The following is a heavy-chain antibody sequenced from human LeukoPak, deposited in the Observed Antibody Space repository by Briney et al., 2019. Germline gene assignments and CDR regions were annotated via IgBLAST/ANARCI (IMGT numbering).Heavy chain of an antibody. V-gene: IGHV6-1*01. Sequence: SQTLSLTCAISGDSVSNNNAAWVWIRQSPSRGLEWLGRTYYRSKWYHDYAVSVKSRISFNPDTSKNQFFLQLNSVTPEDTAVYYCARDVNGAFTRSWFDPWGQGTRVTVS. CDR2: TYYRSKWYH. D-gene: IGHD4-17*01. J-gene: IGHJ5*02. CDR1: GDSVSNNNAA. CDR3: ARDVNGAFTRSWFDP.